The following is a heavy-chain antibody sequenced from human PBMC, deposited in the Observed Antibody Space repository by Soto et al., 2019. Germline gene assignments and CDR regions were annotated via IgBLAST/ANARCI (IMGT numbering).Heavy chain of an antibody. CDR1: GGTFSSYA. CDR3: ARAEVEFHYESSGHPRGIYYFDY. V-gene: IGHV1-69*13. J-gene: IGHJ4*02. D-gene: IGHD3-22*01. CDR2: IIPMFGKA. Sequence: GASVKVSSKASGGTFSSYAISWVRQAPGQGLERMGGIIPMFGKANYAQKLQGRVTITADESTSTAYMELSSLRSEDTAVYYCARAEVEFHYESSGHPRGIYYFDYWGQGTLVTVSS.